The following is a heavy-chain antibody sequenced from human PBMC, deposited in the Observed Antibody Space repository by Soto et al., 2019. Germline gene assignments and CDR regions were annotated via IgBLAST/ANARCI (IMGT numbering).Heavy chain of an antibody. D-gene: IGHD2-2*02. Sequence: GASVKVSCKASGYTFTSYAMHWVRQAPGQRLEWMGWINAGNGNTKYSQKFQGRVTITRDTSASTAYMELSSLRSEDTAVYYCASHCSSTSCYIYYYYGMDVWGQGTTVTVSS. CDR3: ASHCSSTSCYIYYYYGMDV. J-gene: IGHJ6*02. CDR1: GYTFTSYA. V-gene: IGHV1-3*01. CDR2: INAGNGNT.